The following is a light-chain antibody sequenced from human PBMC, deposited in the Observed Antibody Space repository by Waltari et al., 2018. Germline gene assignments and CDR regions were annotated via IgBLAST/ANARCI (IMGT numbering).Light chain of an antibody. Sequence: DIQMSQSTSMLSACVGDSVTITCRPSQTILARLAWNHVKPGLAPKLLIYDASNLGGGVPSRFSGSGFGTNFTLTISSLQPDDFATYYCQQYSSFSTFGLGTKV. V-gene: IGKV1-5*01. CDR2: DAS. CDR3: QQYSSFST. J-gene: IGKJ1*01. CDR1: QTILAR.